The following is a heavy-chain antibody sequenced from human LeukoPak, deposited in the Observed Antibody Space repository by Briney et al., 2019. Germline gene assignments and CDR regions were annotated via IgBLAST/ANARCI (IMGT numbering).Heavy chain of an antibody. CDR2: IYTSGST. V-gene: IGHV4-59*10. CDR1: GGSFSGYY. Sequence: PSETLSLTCAVYGGSFSGYYWSWIRQPAGKGLEWIGRIYTSGSTNYNPSLKSRVTMSVDTSKNQFSLKLSSVTAADTAVYYCARGIQVTMVRGVTPTYYFDYWGQGTLVTVSS. CDR3: ARGIQVTMVRGVTPTYYFDY. D-gene: IGHD3-10*01. J-gene: IGHJ4*02.